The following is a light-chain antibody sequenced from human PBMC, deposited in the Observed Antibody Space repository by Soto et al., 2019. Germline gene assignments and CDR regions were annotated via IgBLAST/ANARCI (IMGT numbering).Light chain of an antibody. J-gene: IGKJ5*01. CDR3: QHRSNWPPT. V-gene: IGKV3-11*01. Sequence: EIVLTQSPATLSLSPGEGATLSCRASQSVRSYLAWYQQKPGQAPRLLIYDASNRATGIPARFSGSGSGTDFTLTISSLEPEDFAVYFCQHRSNWPPTFGQGTRLDIK. CDR2: DAS. CDR1: QSVRSY.